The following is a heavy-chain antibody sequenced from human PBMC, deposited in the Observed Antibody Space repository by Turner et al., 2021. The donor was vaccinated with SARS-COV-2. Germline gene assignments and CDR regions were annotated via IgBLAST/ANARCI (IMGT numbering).Heavy chain of an antibody. J-gene: IGHJ3*01. Sequence: QVQLQESGPGLVKPSETLSLTCTVPGGSISSYFWRWIRQPAGKGLEWIGRIHSSGIINYNPSLKSRVTMSVDTSKNQVSLRLSSVTAADTAVYFCARANEDLTRALDVWGKGTMVTVSA. CDR1: GGSISSYF. CDR2: IHSSGII. CDR3: ARANEDLTRALDV. D-gene: IGHD3-16*01. V-gene: IGHV4-4*07.